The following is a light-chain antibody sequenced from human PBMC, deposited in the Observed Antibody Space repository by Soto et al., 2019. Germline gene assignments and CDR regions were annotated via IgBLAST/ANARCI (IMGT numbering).Light chain of an antibody. Sequence: DIQMTQSPSTLSASVGDRVTITCRASQSIDIWSAWYQQKPGKAPKLLIYKTFSLESGVPSRFSGSGSGTEFTLTISSLQPDDFATYYCQNYKSPPWTFGQGTKVEIK. CDR3: QNYKSPPWT. CDR2: KTF. CDR1: QSIDIW. J-gene: IGKJ1*01. V-gene: IGKV1-5*03.